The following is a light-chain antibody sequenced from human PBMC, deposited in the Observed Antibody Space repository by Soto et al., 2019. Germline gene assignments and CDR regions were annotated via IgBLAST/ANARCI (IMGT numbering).Light chain of an antibody. CDR1: SSDVGGYNY. Sequence: SVLTQPPSPSGSPGQSVTLSCPGTSSDVGGYNYVSWYQQHPGKAPKLIIYEVYKRPSGVPDRFSGSKSGNTAALTVSGLQAEDEADYYCSSYVGTNSYVFGTGTKVTVL. V-gene: IGLV2-8*01. CDR3: SSYVGTNSYV. J-gene: IGLJ1*01. CDR2: EVY.